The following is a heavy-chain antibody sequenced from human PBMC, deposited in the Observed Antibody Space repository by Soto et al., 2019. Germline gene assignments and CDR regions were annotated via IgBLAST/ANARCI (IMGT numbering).Heavy chain of an antibody. V-gene: IGHV4-59*08. D-gene: IGHD3-22*01. J-gene: IGHJ3*02. CDR2: IYYSGST. CDR3: ARHYYDSSGYPYDAFDI. CDR1: GGSISSYY. Sequence: TSETLSLTCTVSGGSISSYYWSWIRQPPGKGLEWIGYIYYSGSTNYNPSLKSRVTISVDTSKNQFSLKLSSVTAADTAVYYCARHYYDSSGYPYDAFDIWGQGTMVTVSS.